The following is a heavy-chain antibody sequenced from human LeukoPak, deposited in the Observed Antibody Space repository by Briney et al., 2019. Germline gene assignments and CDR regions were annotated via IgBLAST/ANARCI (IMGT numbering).Heavy chain of an antibody. CDR2: VRYDGSNK. Sequence: GGSLRLSCAASGFTFSSYAMHWVRQAPGKGLEWVAFVRYDGSNKYEDSVRGRFTISRDNSKNTMYLQMNGLRAEDTAVYYCARESDFSGLDPWGQGTLVTVSS. D-gene: IGHD3-3*01. CDR3: ARESDFSGLDP. CDR1: GFTFSSYA. J-gene: IGHJ5*02. V-gene: IGHV3-30*02.